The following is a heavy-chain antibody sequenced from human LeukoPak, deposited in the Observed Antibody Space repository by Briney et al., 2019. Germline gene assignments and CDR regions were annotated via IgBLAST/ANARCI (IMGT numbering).Heavy chain of an antibody. V-gene: IGHV1-69*13. CDR3: AIEDPGIAVAGRDPYYYYGMDV. D-gene: IGHD6-19*01. CDR2: IIPIFGTA. CDR1: GGTFSSYA. J-gene: IGHJ6*02. Sequence: ASVKVSCKASGGTFSSYAISWVRQAPGQGLEWMGGIIPIFGTANYAQKFQGRVTITADESTSTAYMELSGLRSEDTAVYYCAIEDPGIAVAGRDPYYYYGMDVWGQGTTVTVSS.